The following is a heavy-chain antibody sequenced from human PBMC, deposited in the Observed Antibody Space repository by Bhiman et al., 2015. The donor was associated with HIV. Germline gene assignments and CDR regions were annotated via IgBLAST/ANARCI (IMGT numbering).Heavy chain of an antibody. CDR1: GFTFSSFA. D-gene: IGHD4-17*01. V-gene: IGHV3-64*01. Sequence: EVQLVESGGDLVQPAGSLRLSCAASGFTFSSFAMHWVRQAPGKGLEYVSAISSDGGSTYYANSVKGRFSISRDKSKNTLSLQMNSLTAEDTGVFYCAGDSDDGDYLFSWGQGTLVTVSS. J-gene: IGHJ5*02. CDR3: AGDSDDGDYLFS. CDR2: ISSDGGST.